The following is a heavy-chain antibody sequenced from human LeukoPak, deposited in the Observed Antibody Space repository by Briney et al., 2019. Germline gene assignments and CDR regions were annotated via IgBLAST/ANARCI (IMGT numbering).Heavy chain of an antibody. CDR3: AKDGLMDYCFDY. CDR2: ISDSGGGT. Sequence: QTGGSLRLSCAASGFTFSTYAMSWVRQAPGKGLEWVSSISDSGGGTFYADSVKGRFTTSRDNSKNTLYLQMNSLRAEDTDTYYCAKDGLMDYCFDYWGQGTLVTVSS. V-gene: IGHV3-23*01. J-gene: IGHJ4*02. D-gene: IGHD2-8*01. CDR1: GFTFSTYA.